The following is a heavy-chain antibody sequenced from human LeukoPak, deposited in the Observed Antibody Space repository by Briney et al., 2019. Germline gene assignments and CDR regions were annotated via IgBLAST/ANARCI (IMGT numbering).Heavy chain of an antibody. J-gene: IGHJ4*02. D-gene: IGHD1-14*01. CDR3: ARDNKGNPFDY. CDR2: IYYSGST. Sequence: PSETLSLTCTVSGGSISSSSYYWGWIRQPPGKGLEWIGSIYYSGSTYYNPSLKSRVTISVDTSKNQFSLKLSSVTAADTAVYYCARDNKGNPFDYWGQGTLVTVSS. V-gene: IGHV4-39*02. CDR1: GGSISSSSYY.